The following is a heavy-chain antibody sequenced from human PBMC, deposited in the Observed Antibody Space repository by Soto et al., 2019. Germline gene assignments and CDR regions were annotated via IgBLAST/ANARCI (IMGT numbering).Heavy chain of an antibody. V-gene: IGHV4-34*01. CDR2: INHSGSS. CDR1: GGSFSGFY. J-gene: IGHJ2*01. CDR3: ARMAGPWYFDL. Sequence: PSETLSLTCAVHGGSFSGFYWTWIRQPPGKGLERIGEINHSGSSNYNPPLKSRVTMSLDTSRNQFSLSLNSVTAADTAVYYCARMAGPWYFDLWGRGTLVTVSS.